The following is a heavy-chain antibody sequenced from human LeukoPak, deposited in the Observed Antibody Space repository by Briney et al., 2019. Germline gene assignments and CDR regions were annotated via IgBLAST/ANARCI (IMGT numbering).Heavy chain of an antibody. Sequence: GGSLRLSCSASGFTVSSNYMHWVRQAPGKGLEWVSMIYSGSATYYADSVRGRFTISRDNSMNMLHLQMNSLRVEDTAVYYCARATKAVADFDLWGRGALVTVSS. D-gene: IGHD6-19*01. V-gene: IGHV3-53*01. CDR1: GFTVSSNY. J-gene: IGHJ2*01. CDR2: IYSGSAT. CDR3: ARATKAVADFDL.